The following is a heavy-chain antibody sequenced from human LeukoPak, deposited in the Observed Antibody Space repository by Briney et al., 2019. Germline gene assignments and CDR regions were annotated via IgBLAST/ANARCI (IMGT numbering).Heavy chain of an antibody. CDR2: ISAYNGNT. D-gene: IGHD4-17*01. Sequence: ASVKVSCKASGYTFTSYGISWVRQAPGQGLEWMGWISAYNGNTNYAQKLQGRVTMTTDTSTSTAYIELRSLRSDDTAVYYCARVPYDYGDYANDYWGQGTLVTVSS. CDR3: ARVPYDYGDYANDY. CDR1: GYTFTSYG. V-gene: IGHV1-18*01. J-gene: IGHJ4*02.